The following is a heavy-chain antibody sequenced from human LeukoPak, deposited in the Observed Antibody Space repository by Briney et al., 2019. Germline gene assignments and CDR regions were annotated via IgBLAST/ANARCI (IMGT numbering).Heavy chain of an antibody. V-gene: IGHV1-2*02. Sequence: GASVKVSCKASGYTFTGYYMHWVRQAPGQGLEWMGWINPNSGGTNYAQKFQGRVTMTRDTSISTAYMELSRLRSDDTAVCYCASPTGRQLVPAFDIWGQGTMVTVSS. J-gene: IGHJ3*02. CDR1: GYTFTGYY. CDR2: INPNSGGT. CDR3: ASPTGRQLVPAFDI. D-gene: IGHD6-13*01.